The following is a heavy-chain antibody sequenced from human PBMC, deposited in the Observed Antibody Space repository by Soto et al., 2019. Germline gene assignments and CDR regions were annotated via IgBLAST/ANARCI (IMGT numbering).Heavy chain of an antibody. CDR2: INPNSGGT. Sequence: QVQLVQSGAEVKKPGASVKVSCKASGYTFTGYYMHWVRQAPGQGLEWMGWINPNSGGTNDAQKFQGRVTMTRDTSISTAYMELSRLRSDDTAVYYCASLVGATIYYYYGMDVWGQGTTVTVSS. D-gene: IGHD1-26*01. CDR1: GYTFTGYY. V-gene: IGHV1-2*02. J-gene: IGHJ6*02. CDR3: ASLVGATIYYYYGMDV.